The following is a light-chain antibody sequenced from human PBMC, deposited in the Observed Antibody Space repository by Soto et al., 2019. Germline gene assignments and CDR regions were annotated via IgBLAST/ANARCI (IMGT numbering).Light chain of an antibody. CDR3: QQYNNWPIT. Sequence: EIVMTQSPATLAGSPVETATLSCKTSQSVDSLLAWYQQKPGQAPRLLIYRASTRTTGIPARFSGSGSGTEFTLTITSLQSEDFAVYYCQQYNNWPITFGQGTRLEIK. CDR1: QSVDSL. V-gene: IGKV3-15*01. J-gene: IGKJ5*01. CDR2: RAS.